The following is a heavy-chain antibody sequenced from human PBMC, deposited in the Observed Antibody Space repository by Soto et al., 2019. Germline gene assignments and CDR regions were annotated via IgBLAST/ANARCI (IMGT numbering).Heavy chain of an antibody. Sequence: QVPLLQSGAEVKKPGASVKVSCKASGYTFTNYGITWVRQAPGQGLERRGWISAYNGNTHYTQRLQGRVTMTTDTSTSTAYMELRGLRSDDTAVYYCARVRQRVGYFYYYMDVWGKGTTVTVSS. CDR1: GYTFTNYG. CDR2: ISAYNGNT. V-gene: IGHV1-18*01. CDR3: ARVRQRVGYFYYYMDV. J-gene: IGHJ6*03. D-gene: IGHD6-6*01.